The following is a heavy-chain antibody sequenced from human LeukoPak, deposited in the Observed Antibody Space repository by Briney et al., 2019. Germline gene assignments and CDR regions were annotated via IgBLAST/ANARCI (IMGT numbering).Heavy chain of an antibody. D-gene: IGHD1-26*01. CDR3: AKGQLGASDYFDY. CDR1: GFTFSSYG. CDR2: IRYDGSNK. Sequence: PGGSLRLSCAASGFTFSSYGMHWVRQAPGKGLEWVAFIRYDGSNKYYADSVKGRFTISRGNSKNTLYLQMNSLRAEDTAVYYCAKGQLGASDYFDYWGQGTLVTVSS. V-gene: IGHV3-30*02. J-gene: IGHJ4*02.